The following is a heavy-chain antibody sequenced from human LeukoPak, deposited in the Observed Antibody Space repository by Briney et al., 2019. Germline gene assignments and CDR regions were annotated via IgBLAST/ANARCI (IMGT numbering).Heavy chain of an antibody. CDR2: IYYSGDT. V-gene: IGHV4-39*01. Sequence: SATLSLTRTVSGGYISGSNYYWGWVRQPPGKGLEWIGKIYYSGDTYYSPSLQSRVSISVDTSKNQFSLKLRYVTAADTAVYFCARLFDSWGQGTLVTVSS. CDR1: GGYISGSNYY. J-gene: IGHJ4*02. CDR3: ARLFDS.